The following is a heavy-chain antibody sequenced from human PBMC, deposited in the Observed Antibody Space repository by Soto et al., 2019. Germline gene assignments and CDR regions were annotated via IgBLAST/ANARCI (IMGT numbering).Heavy chain of an antibody. CDR1: GYTFTSYG. D-gene: IGHD2-2*01. CDR3: ARDEVVPAAADYYYYGMDV. J-gene: IGHJ6*02. Sequence: ASVKGSXKASGYTFTSYGISWVRQAPGQGLEWMGWISAYNGNTNYAQKLQGRGTMTTDTSTSTAYMERRSLRSDDTAVYYCARDEVVPAAADYYYYGMDVWGQGTTVTVSS. CDR2: ISAYNGNT. V-gene: IGHV1-18*01.